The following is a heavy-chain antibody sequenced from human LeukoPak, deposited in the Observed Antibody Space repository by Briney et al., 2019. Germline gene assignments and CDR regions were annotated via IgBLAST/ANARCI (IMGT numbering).Heavy chain of an antibody. D-gene: IGHD5-18*01. V-gene: IGHV4-39*01. CDR2: IYSSGST. CDR1: GGSIRSSGYY. CDR3: AVLPGYTYGDY. Sequence: PSETLSLTCTVSGGSIRSSGYYWGWIRQPPGKGLEWIGSIYSSGSTYYNPSLKSRVTISVDTSKSQFSLKLCSVTAADTAVYYCAVLPGYTYGDYWGQGALVTVSS. J-gene: IGHJ4*02.